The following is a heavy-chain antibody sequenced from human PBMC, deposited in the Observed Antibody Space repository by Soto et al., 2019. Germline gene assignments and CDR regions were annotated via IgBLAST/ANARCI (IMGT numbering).Heavy chain of an antibody. CDR1: GFTFSSYS. CDR3: ARANYYGSPGDFDY. Sequence: EVQLVESGGGLVQPGGSLRLSCAASGFTFSSYSMNCFRQAPVKGLEWGSYISSSSSTIYYADSVKGRFTISRDNAKNSLYLQMNSLRAEDTAVYYCARANYYGSPGDFDYWGQGTLVTVSS. J-gene: IGHJ4*02. V-gene: IGHV3-48*01. CDR2: ISSSSSTI. D-gene: IGHD3-10*01.